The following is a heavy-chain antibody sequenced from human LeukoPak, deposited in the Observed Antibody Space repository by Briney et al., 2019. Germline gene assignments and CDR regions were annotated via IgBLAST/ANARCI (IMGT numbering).Heavy chain of an antibody. D-gene: IGHD3-22*01. CDR2: ISSSSSYI. CDR3: ARDTPSYYYDSSGYYSY. V-gene: IGHV3-21*01. CDR1: GFTFSSYS. J-gene: IGHJ4*02. Sequence: GGSLRLSCAASGFTFSSYSMNWVRQAPGKGLEWVSSISSSSSYIYYADSVKGRFTISRDNAKNSLYLQTNSLRAEDTAVYYCARDTPSYYYDSSGYYSYWGQGTLVTVSS.